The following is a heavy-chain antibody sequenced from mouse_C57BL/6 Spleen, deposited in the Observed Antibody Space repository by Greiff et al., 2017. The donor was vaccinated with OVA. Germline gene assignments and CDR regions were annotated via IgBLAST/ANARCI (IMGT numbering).Heavy chain of an antibody. V-gene: IGHV5-15*01. CDR3: ARQRGYYAMDY. CDR2: ISNLAYSI. CDR1: GFTFSDYG. J-gene: IGHJ4*01. Sequence: DVKLVEPGGGLVQPGGSLKLSCAASGFTFSDYGMAWVRQAPRKGPEWVAFISNLAYSIYYADTVTGRFTISRENAKNTRYLEMSSLRSEDTAMYYCARQRGYYAMDYWGQGTSVTVSS.